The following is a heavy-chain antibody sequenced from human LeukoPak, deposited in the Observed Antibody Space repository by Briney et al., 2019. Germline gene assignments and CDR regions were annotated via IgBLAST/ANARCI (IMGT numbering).Heavy chain of an antibody. Sequence: GGSLRLSCAASGFTFSSYAMSWVRQAPGKGLEWVSATSGSGGSTYYADSVKGRFTISRDNSKNTLYLQMNSLRAEDTAVYYCAKGSTSGYYYYGMDVWGQGTTVTVSS. V-gene: IGHV3-23*01. CDR2: TSGSGGST. J-gene: IGHJ6*02. CDR1: GFTFSSYA. D-gene: IGHD2-2*01. CDR3: AKGSTSGYYYYGMDV.